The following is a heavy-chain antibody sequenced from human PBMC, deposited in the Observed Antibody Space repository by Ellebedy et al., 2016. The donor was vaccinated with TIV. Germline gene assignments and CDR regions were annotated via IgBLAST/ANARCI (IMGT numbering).Heavy chain of an antibody. V-gene: IGHV1-46*03. J-gene: IGHJ6*03. CDR3: GSGMTHPWFYIDV. D-gene: IGHD1-26*01. CDR1: GYTFTNYY. CDR2: ITPRGEST. Sequence: ASVKVSXXASGYTFTNYYVHWVRQAPGQGLEWMGIITPRGESTTYAQKFQGRVTMTRDTSTDTAYMELSSLRSDDTAVYYCGSGMTHPWFYIDVWGQGTTVTVSS.